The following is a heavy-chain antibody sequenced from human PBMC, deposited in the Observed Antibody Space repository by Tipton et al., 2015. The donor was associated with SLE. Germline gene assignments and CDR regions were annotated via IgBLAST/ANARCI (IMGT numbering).Heavy chain of an antibody. D-gene: IGHD6-13*01. CDR1: GFTFRDYY. CDR2: ISSSGSTI. Sequence: SLRLSCAASGFTFRDYYMSWIRQAPGKGLEWVSSISSSGSTIYYVEPVKGRFTISRYNAKNSLYLQMNSLRAEDTAVYYCAGAVAAAVFFDYWGKGTLVTVSS. CDR3: AGAVAAAVFFDY. V-gene: IGHV3-11*04. J-gene: IGHJ4*02.